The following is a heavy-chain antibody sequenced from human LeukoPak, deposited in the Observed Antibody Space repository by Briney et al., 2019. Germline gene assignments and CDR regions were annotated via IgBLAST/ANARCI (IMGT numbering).Heavy chain of an antibody. Sequence: GGSLRLSCAASGFTFSSYWMSWVCQAPGKGLGWVANIKQDGSEKYYVDSVKGRFTISRDNAKNSLYLQMNSLMGEDTAVYYCARVGIVGPDDAFDIWGQGTMVTVSS. CDR3: ARVGIVGPDDAFDI. CDR2: IKQDGSEK. D-gene: IGHD1-26*01. CDR1: GFTFSSYW. V-gene: IGHV3-7*03. J-gene: IGHJ3*02.